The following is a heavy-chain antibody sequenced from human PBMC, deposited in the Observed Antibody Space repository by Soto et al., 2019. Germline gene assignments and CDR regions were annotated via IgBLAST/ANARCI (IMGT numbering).Heavy chain of an antibody. V-gene: IGHV3-33*01. D-gene: IGHD6-19*01. CDR2: IRNDGSNK. CDR1: GFTFSDYG. CDR3: AREVSSGWTTYGMDV. Sequence: QVQLVESGGGVVQPGRSLRLSCAASGFTFSDYGMHWVRQSPGKGLEWVAIIRNDGSNKYYADSVKGRFTISRDNFKNTLYVQMNSLRTEDTAVYYCAREVSSGWTTYGMDVWGQGTTVTVSS. J-gene: IGHJ6*02.